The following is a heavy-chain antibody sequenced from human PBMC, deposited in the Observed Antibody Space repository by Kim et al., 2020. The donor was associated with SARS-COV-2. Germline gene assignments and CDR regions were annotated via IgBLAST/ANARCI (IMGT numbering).Heavy chain of an antibody. V-gene: IGHV1-18*01. J-gene: IGHJ2*01. D-gene: IGHD2-2*02. Sequence: ASVKVSCEASGYTFNFYGINWVRQAPGQGLEWLGRISGYNGDTTYAQNFRDRVTMTTDTSASAAYMELRSLKSDDTAVYFCARAPSSIAPPRPPWSSDLWGRGTLVSVSS. CDR3: ARAPSSIAPPRPPWSSDL. CDR2: ISGYNGDT. CDR1: GYTFNFYG.